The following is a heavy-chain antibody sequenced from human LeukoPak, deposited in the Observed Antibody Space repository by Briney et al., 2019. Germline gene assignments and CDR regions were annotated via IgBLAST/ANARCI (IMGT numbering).Heavy chain of an antibody. CDR3: ARDLPSLSPVALTY. V-gene: IGHV1-18*01. D-gene: IGHD2-2*01. Sequence: ASVKVSCKASGYTFSSFGISWVRQAPGQGLEWMGWINGNNGNTNYAEKLQGRLTMTTDTSTSTAYMELRSLGSDDTAVYYCARDLPSLSPVALTYWAQGTLVTVSS. CDR1: GYTFSSFG. J-gene: IGHJ4*02. CDR2: INGNNGNT.